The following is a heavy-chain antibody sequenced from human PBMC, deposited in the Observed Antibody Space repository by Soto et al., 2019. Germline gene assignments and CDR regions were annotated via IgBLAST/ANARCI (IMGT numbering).Heavy chain of an antibody. CDR2: ISAYNGNT. D-gene: IGHD2-2*01. Sequence: ASVKVSCKASGDTFTSYGISWVRQAPGQGLEWMGWISAYNGNTNYAQKLQGRVTMTTDTSTSTAYMELRSLRSDDTAVYYCARVRHCSSTSCYARYGMDVWGQGTTVTVSS. J-gene: IGHJ6*02. V-gene: IGHV1-18*01. CDR3: ARVRHCSSTSCYARYGMDV. CDR1: GDTFTSYG.